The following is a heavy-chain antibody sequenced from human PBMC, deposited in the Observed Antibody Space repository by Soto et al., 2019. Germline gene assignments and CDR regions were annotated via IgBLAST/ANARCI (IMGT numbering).Heavy chain of an antibody. V-gene: IGHV1-69*13. CDR3: AKGRGSGWAWYFDN. CDR2: IIPIFGTA. D-gene: IGHD6-19*01. J-gene: IGHJ4*02. Sequence: GASVKVSCKASGGTFSSYAISWVRQAPGQGLEWMGGIIPIFGTANYAQKFQGRVTITADESTSTAYMELSSLRGEDTAVYYCAKGRGSGWAWYFDNWGQGTLVTASS. CDR1: GGTFSSYA.